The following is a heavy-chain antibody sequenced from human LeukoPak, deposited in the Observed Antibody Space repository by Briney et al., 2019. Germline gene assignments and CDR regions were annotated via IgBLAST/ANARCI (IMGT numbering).Heavy chain of an antibody. CDR2: ISRSRGGI. Sequence: GGSLRLSCPASGCTFSDYFLNWVRQAPAKGLEGISYISRSRGGISYADSVKGRFTISRDNAKNSLYLQMNSLRAEDTDVYYCARGDSGFDYWGQGALVTVSS. V-gene: IGHV3-48*01. CDR1: GCTFSDYF. CDR3: ARGDSGFDY. D-gene: IGHD6-19*01. J-gene: IGHJ4*02.